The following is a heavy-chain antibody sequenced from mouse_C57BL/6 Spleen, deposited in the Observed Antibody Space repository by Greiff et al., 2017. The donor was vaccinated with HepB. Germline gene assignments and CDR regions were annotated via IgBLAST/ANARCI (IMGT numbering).Heavy chain of an antibody. D-gene: IGHD2-12*01. CDR3: ARGVSSYSEYVGFAY. CDR2: IYPGDGDT. J-gene: IGHJ3*01. CDR1: GYAFSSSW. V-gene: IGHV1-82*01. Sequence: VQLQQSGPELVKPGASVKISCKASGYAFSSSWMNWVKQRPGKGLEWIGRIYPGDGDTNYNGQFKGKATLNADKSSSTAYMQLSSLTSGVSAVYFCARGVSSYSEYVGFAYWGQGTLVTVSA.